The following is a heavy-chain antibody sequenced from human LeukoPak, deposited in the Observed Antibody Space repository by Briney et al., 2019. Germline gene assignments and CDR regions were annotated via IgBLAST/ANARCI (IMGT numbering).Heavy chain of an antibody. CDR1: AFTFSGYG. J-gene: IGHJ4*02. Sequence: GRSLRLSCAASAFTFSGYGMHWVRQAPGKGLEWVAAISNDGSNEYYADSVKGRFTISRDNSKNTLYLQMNSLRAEDTAVYYCAKPYKYGVRDVHFDYWGQGTLVTVSS. CDR2: ISNDGSNE. D-gene: IGHD5-24*01. CDR3: AKPYKYGVRDVHFDY. V-gene: IGHV3-30*18.